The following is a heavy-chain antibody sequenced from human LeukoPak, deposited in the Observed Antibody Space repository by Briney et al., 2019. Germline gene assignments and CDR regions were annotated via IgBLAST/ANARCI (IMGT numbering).Heavy chain of an antibody. Sequence: SQTLSLTCTVSGGSISSGDYYWSWIRQPPGKGLEWIGYIYYSGSTYYNPSLKSRVTISVDTSKNQFSLKLTSVTAADTAVYYCARRDWGSGWFDPWGQGTLLTVSS. V-gene: IGHV4-30-4*01. CDR3: ARRDWGSGWFDP. CDR2: IYYSGST. D-gene: IGHD7-27*01. J-gene: IGHJ5*02. CDR1: GGSISSGDYY.